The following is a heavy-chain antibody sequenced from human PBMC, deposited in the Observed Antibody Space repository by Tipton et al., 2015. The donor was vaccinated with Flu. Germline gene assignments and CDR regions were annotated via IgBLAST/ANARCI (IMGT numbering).Heavy chain of an antibody. V-gene: IGHV3-7*01. CDR1: GFTFSSYW. CDR3: ARDRGADDY. Sequence: SLRLSCAASGFTFSSYWMTWVRQAPGKGLEWVANIKQDGSEKYCVDSVKGRFTISRDNAKNSLYLQMSSLRAEDTAVYYCARDRGADDYWGQGTLVTVSS. CDR2: IKQDGSEK. D-gene: IGHD3-10*01. J-gene: IGHJ4*02.